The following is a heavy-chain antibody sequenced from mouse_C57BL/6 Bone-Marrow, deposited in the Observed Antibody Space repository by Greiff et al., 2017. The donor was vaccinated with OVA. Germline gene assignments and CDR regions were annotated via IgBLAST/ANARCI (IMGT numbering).Heavy chain of an antibody. CDR1: GFNIKDYY. Sequence: VQLQQSGAELVKPGASVKLSCTASGFNIKDYYMHWVKQRTEQGLEWIGRIDPEDGETKYAPNFQGKATIPADTSSNTAYLQLSSLTAEDTAVYYWARSLRGFAYWGQGTLGTVSA. J-gene: IGHJ3*01. CDR2: IDPEDGET. CDR3: ARSLRGFAY. V-gene: IGHV14-2*01.